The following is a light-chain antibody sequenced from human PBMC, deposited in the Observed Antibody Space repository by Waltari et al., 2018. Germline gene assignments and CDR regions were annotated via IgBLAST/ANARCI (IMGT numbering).Light chain of an antibody. J-gene: IGKJ1*01. CDR3: QQYYTTRT. Sequence: DIVMTQSPASLAVSLGERATINCKSSQSLLYSSDNKNYLAWYQQKPGQPPKLLMYWESTREAGVPDRFSGSGSGTDFTLTISSLQAEDVAVYYCQQYYTTRTFGQGTKVEIK. CDR2: WES. CDR1: QSLLYSSDNKNY. V-gene: IGKV4-1*01.